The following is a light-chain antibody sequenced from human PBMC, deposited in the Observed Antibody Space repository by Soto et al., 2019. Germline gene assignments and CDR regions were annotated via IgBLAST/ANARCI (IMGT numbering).Light chain of an antibody. CDR1: QTISSW. J-gene: IGKJ1*01. Sequence: DSQMTQSPSPFSASVGDIVTITCRASQTISSWFSWYQQKPGKAPRLLIYKASTLKSGVPSRFSGSGSGTEFTLTISSLQPDDFATYYCQQYNSYSRTFGQGTKVDIK. CDR3: QQYNSYSRT. CDR2: KAS. V-gene: IGKV1-5*03.